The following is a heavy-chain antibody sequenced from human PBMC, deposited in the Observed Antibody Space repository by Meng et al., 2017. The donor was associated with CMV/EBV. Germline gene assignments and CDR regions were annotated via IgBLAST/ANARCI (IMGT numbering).Heavy chain of an antibody. Sequence: GESLKISCAASGFTFSNAWMSWVRQAPGKGLEWVSSISSSSSYIYYADSVKGRFTISRDNAKNSLYLQMNSLRAEDTAVYYCARPYCSSTSCYAEMDVWGQGTTVTVSS. V-gene: IGHV3-21*01. CDR3: ARPYCSSTSCYAEMDV. J-gene: IGHJ6*02. CDR2: ISSSSSYI. D-gene: IGHD2-2*01. CDR1: GFTFSNAW.